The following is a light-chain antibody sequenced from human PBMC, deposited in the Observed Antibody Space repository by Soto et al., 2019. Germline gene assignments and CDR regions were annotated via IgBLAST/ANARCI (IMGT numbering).Light chain of an antibody. CDR1: SSNIGSNT. V-gene: IGLV1-44*01. CDR2: SNN. J-gene: IGLJ2*01. Sequence: QSVLTQPPSASGTPGQSVTISCSGSSSNIGSNTVNWYQQVPGTAPKLLIYSNNQRPSGVPDRFSGSKSGTSASLAISGLQSEDEADYYCAAWDDSLNGYVVFGGGTKLTVL. CDR3: AAWDDSLNGYVV.